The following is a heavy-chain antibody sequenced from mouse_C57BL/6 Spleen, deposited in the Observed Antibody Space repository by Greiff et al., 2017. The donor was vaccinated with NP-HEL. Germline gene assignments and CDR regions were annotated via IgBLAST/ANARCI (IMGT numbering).Heavy chain of an antibody. D-gene: IGHD2-4*01. J-gene: IGHJ3*01. CDR1: GYSITSGYD. CDR2: ISYSGST. V-gene: IGHV3-1*01. CDR3: ASRGLRRGFDY. Sequence: EVKLMESGPGMVKPSQSLSLTCTVTGYSITSGYDWHWIRHFPGNKLEWMGYISYSGSTNYNPSLKSRISITHDTAKNHFFLKLNSVTTEDTATYYCASRGLRRGFDYWGQGTLVTVSA.